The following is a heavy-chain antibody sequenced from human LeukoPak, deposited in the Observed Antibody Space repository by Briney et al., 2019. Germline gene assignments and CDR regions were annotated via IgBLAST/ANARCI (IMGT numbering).Heavy chain of an antibody. V-gene: IGHV1-18*01. CDR2: ISAYNGNT. CDR3: ARVGYYDSSGYLMVGNDFDY. Sequence: GASVKVSCKASGYTFSRNGISWVRQAPGQGLEWMGWISAYNGNTNYAQKLQGRVTMTTDTSTSTAYMELRSLRSDDTVVYYCARVGYYDSSGYLMVGNDFDYWGQGTLVTVAS. CDR1: GYTFSRNG. J-gene: IGHJ4*02. D-gene: IGHD3-22*01.